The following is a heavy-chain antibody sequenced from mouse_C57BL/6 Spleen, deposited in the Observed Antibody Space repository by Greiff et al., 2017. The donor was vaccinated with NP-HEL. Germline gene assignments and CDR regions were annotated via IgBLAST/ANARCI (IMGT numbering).Heavy chain of an antibody. CDR3: ARNYGH. D-gene: IGHD1-2*01. Sequence: LQESGPELVKPGASVKISCKASGYAFSSSWMNWVKQRPGKGLEWIGRIYPGDGDTNYNGKFKGKATLTADKSSSTAYMQLSSLTSEDSAVYFCARNYGHWGQGTTLTVSS. CDR1: GYAFSSSW. CDR2: IYPGDGDT. J-gene: IGHJ2*01. V-gene: IGHV1-82*01.